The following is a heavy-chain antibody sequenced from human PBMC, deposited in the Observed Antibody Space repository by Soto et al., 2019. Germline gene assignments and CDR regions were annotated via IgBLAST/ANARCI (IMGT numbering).Heavy chain of an antibody. D-gene: IGHD5-18*01. Sequence: QVQLVQSGAEVKKTESSVKVSCKAPGGTFSTYAISWVRQAPGQGLEWMGGIIPMFGTANYAQRFQDRVTITADESTNTVYMELSILRSEDTAVYFCASGIQLWLRRINNGYSGWGQGTLVTVSS. CDR3: ASGIQLWLRRINNGYSG. V-gene: IGHV1-69*12. CDR2: IIPMFGTA. J-gene: IGHJ4*02. CDR1: GGTFSTYA.